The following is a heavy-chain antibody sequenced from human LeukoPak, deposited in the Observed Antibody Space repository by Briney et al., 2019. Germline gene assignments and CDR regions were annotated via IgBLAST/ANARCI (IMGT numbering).Heavy chain of an antibody. J-gene: IGHJ4*02. CDR3: ASSHPLGSNNDYYTPFDY. V-gene: IGHV4-59*01. Sequence: SETLFLTCSMSGGYISNYYWSWIRQPTGKGLEWIGDMYYSGSTNYNPSLKSRVTISVDTSKNHFSLKLSSVTAADTAVYYCASSHPLGSNNDYYTPFDYWGQGTLVTVSS. CDR1: GGYISNYY. CDR2: MYYSGST. D-gene: IGHD3-3*01.